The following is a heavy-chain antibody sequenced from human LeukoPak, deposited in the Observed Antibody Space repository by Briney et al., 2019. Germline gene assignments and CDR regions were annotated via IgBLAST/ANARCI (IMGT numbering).Heavy chain of an antibody. J-gene: IGHJ5*02. CDR1: GYSFNDKY. CDR3: ARAGGRSWFDP. V-gene: IGHV1-2*02. CDR2: INPNSGGT. Sequence: ASVKVSCKASGYSFNDKYLHWVRQAPGQGLEWMGSINPNSGGTNYAQKFQGRVTMTTDTSMSTAYMELSRLTSDDAAVYYCARAGGRSWFDPWGQGTLVTVSS.